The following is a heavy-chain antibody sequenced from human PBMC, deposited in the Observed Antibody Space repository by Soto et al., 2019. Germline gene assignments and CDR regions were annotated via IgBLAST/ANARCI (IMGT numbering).Heavy chain of an antibody. J-gene: IGHJ3*01. CDR1: GGSFKSNA. CDR3: ARMRGMLLGSFDV. Sequence: QEKLVQTGAEVKTPGSSVKVSCKISGGSFKSNAFSWVRQAPGQGLEWMGQILPVYDTTKYARKFEGRVTITADKSTTTIHMELETVRSDDTAVYYCARMRGMLLGSFDVWGQGTTVSVSS. CDR2: ILPVYDTT. V-gene: IGHV1-69*06. D-gene: IGHD3-16*01.